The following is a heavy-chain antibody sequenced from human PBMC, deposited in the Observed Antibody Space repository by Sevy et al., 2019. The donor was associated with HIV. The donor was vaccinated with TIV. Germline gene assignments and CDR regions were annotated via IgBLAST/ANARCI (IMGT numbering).Heavy chain of an antibody. CDR3: ARAVAAAGSY. J-gene: IGHJ4*02. D-gene: IGHD6-13*01. V-gene: IGHV3-7*03. CDR2: IREDGGQI. CDR1: GFTFSDYW. Sequence: GSLRLSCVTSGFTFSDYWMTWVRQPPGKGLEWVANIREDGGQIYYLDSVKGRFTISRDNAKSSVFLQMNSLRVDDTAVYYCARAVAAAGSYWGQGTLVTVSS.